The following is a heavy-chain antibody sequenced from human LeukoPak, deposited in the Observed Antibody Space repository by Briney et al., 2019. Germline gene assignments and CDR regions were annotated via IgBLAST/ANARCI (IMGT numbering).Heavy chain of an antibody. D-gene: IGHD3-3*01. V-gene: IGHV4-30-4*01. J-gene: IGHJ6*02. CDR3: ARDRPSKEYYDFWSGYPERNYYYYGMDV. CDR2: IYYSGST. CDR1: GGSISSGDYY. Sequence: SETLSLTCTVSGGSISSGDYYWSWIRQPPGKGLEWIGYIYYSGSTYYNPSPKSRVTISVDTSKNQFSLKLSSVTAADTAVYYCARDRPSKEYYDFWSGYPERNYYYYGMDVWGQGTTVTVSS.